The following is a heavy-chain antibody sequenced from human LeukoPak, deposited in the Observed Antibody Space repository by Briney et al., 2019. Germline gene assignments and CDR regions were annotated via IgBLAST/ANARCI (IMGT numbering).Heavy chain of an antibody. V-gene: IGHV4-31*03. CDR1: GGSISSGGYY. J-gene: IGHJ3*02. D-gene: IGHD5-18*01. CDR2: IYYSGST. CDR3: ATSYTATDAFDI. Sequence: SETLSLTCTVSGGSISSGGYYWRWIRQHPGKGLEWIGYIYYSGSTYYNPSLKSRVTISVDTSKNQFSLKLSSVTAADTAVYYCATSYTATDAFDIWGQGTMVTVSS.